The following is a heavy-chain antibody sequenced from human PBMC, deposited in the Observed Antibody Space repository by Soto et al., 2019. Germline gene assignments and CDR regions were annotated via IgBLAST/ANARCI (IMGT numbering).Heavy chain of an antibody. V-gene: IGHV1-69*12. CDR1: GGTFSSYA. CDR3: ARNSRLVVAASNWFDP. Sequence: QVQLVQSGAEVKKPGSSVKVSCKASGGTFSSYAISWVRQAPGQGLEWMGGIIPIFGTANYAQKFQGRGTMTADESTSTAYMELSSLRSEDTAVYYCARNSRLVVAASNWFDPWGQGTLVTVSS. D-gene: IGHD2-15*01. J-gene: IGHJ5*02. CDR2: IIPIFGTA.